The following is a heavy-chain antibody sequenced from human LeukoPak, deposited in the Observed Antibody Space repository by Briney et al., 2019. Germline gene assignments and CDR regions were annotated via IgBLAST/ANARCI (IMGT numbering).Heavy chain of an antibody. V-gene: IGHV4-61*02. CDR2: IYTSGST. Sequence: SETLSLTCTVSGGSISSGSYYWSWIRQPAGKGLEWIGRIYTSGSTNYNPSLKSRVTISVDTSKNQFSLRLSSVTAADTAVYYCAREKGGRFYARDYYYYYYMDVWGKGTTVSISS. J-gene: IGHJ6*03. CDR3: AREKGGRFYARDYYYYYYMDV. CDR1: GGSISSGSYY. D-gene: IGHD3-3*01.